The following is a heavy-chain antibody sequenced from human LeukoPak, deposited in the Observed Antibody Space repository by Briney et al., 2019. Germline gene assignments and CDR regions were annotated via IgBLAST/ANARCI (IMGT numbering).Heavy chain of an antibody. Sequence: PGGSLRLSCAASGFTFSNYAMSWVRQAPGKGLEWVSTVPGSGGSTYYADSVKGRFTLSRDNSKSALYVQMNSLRAEDTAVYYCAKDVPPEGYSYGYFHCWGQGTLVTVSS. J-gene: IGHJ4*02. CDR3: AKDVPPEGYSYGYFHC. CDR2: VPGSGGST. CDR1: GFTFSNYA. D-gene: IGHD5-18*01. V-gene: IGHV3-23*01.